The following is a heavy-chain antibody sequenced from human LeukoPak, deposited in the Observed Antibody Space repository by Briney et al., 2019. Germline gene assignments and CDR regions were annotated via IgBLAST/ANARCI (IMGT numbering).Heavy chain of an antibody. V-gene: IGHV3-7*01. CDR1: GFTFTHSW. CDR2: IKQDGSEK. D-gene: IGHD6-6*01. CDR3: VRALGSSSADY. Sequence: GGSLRLSCAASGFTFTHSWMSWVRQAPGKGLEWVANIKQDGSEKYYVDFVEGRFTISRDNAKDSVSLQMNSLRGEDTAVYYCVRALGSSSADYWGQGTLVTVSS. J-gene: IGHJ4*02.